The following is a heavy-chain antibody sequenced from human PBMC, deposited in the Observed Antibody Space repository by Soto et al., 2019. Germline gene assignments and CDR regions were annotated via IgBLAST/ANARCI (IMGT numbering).Heavy chain of an antibody. D-gene: IGHD3-3*01. CDR3: ATGNVDSMLEY. CDR2: MFHSGGA. CDR1: DGSISTYDW. Sequence: SETLSLTCVVSDGSISTYDWWTWVRQPPGKGLEWIGKMFHSGGADYSPSLKSRVTISADSSKNHFSLRLTAVTAADTAVYHCATGNVDSMLEYWGQGTQVTVSS. V-gene: IGHV4-4*02. J-gene: IGHJ4*02.